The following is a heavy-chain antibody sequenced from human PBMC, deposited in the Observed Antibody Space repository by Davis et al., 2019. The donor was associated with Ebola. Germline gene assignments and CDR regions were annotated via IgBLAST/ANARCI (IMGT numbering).Heavy chain of an antibody. V-gene: IGHV3-23*01. CDR3: AKDWELGSFDY. CDR1: GVTFSSYA. Sequence: AGSLTLSCAASGVTFSSYAMSWVRQAPGKGLEWVSAISGSGGSTYYSDSVKGRFTISRDNSKNTLYLQMNTLRAEDTDVYYCAKDWELGSFDYWGQGALVTVSS. CDR2: ISGSGGST. D-gene: IGHD1-26*01. J-gene: IGHJ4*02.